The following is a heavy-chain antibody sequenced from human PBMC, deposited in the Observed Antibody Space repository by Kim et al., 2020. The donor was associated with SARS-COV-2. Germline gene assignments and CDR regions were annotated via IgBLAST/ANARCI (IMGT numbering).Heavy chain of an antibody. CDR2: IRNRANSYTT. CDR3: ATPIAVTGARFYY. J-gene: IGHJ4*02. D-gene: IGHD6-19*01. Sequence: GGSLRLSCAASGFTFSDHYMDWVRQAPGKGLEWIGRIRNRANSYTTGYAASVKGRFSISRDDSKNSLSLQMGSLKTEDTAMYYCATPIAVTGARFYYWGQGTLVTVSS. V-gene: IGHV3-72*01. CDR1: GFTFSDHY.